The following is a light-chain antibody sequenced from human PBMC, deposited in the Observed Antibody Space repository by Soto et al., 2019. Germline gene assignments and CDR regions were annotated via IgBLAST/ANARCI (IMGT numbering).Light chain of an antibody. J-gene: IGKJ2*01. V-gene: IGKV1-5*01. CDR2: DAS. Sequence: DIHMPQSPSTLSASVGDRVTITCRASQSISSWLAWYQQKPGKAPKLLIYDASSLESGVPSRFSGSGSGTEFTLTISSLQPDDFATYYCQQYNSYPYTFGQGTKLEIK. CDR1: QSISSW. CDR3: QQYNSYPYT.